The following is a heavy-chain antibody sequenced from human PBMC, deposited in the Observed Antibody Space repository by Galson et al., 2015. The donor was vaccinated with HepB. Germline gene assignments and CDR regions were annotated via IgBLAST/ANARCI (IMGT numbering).Heavy chain of an antibody. CDR2: TRKKANSYTT. V-gene: IGHV3-72*01. CDR3: TRSSGWFDY. CDR1: GFTFSDHY. J-gene: IGHJ5*01. D-gene: IGHD6-19*01. Sequence: SLRLSCAASGFTFSDHYMDWVRQAPGKGLEWVGRTRKKANSYTTEYAASVKGRFTISRDDSKNSLDLQMNSLRAEDTAVYYCTRSSGWFDYWGQGTLVTVSS.